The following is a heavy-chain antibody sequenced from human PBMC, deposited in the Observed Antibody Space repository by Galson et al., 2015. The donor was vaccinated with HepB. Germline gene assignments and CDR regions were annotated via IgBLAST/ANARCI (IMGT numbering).Heavy chain of an antibody. D-gene: IGHD3-22*01. CDR3: AEAPVGYYYDSRGFYTYFFDY. CDR1: GFTFRSYA. Sequence: SLRLSCAASGFTFRSYAMSWVRQTPRKGLEWVSGISAGGGSTYYADSVKGRFTISREDSKNTLYLQMNGLRVEDTAIYHCAEAPVGYYYDSRGFYTYFFDYWGQGTLVTVSS. CDR2: ISAGGGST. V-gene: IGHV3-23*01. J-gene: IGHJ4*02.